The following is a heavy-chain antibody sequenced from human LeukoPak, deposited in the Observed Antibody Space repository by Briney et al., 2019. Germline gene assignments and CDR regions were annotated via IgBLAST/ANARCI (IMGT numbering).Heavy chain of an antibody. V-gene: IGHV3-48*03. CDR3: ARVGSPEQVFDY. J-gene: IGHJ4*02. CDR1: GLTFSRYE. Sequence: GGSLRLSCAASGLTFSRYERNGARQTQGKGLEWLSYITSGGDAVHYADSVRGRFTTSRDNAKNSVYLQINSLRVEDTALYHCARVGSPEQVFDYWGQGVLVTVSS. CDR2: ITSGGDAV. D-gene: IGHD1-26*01.